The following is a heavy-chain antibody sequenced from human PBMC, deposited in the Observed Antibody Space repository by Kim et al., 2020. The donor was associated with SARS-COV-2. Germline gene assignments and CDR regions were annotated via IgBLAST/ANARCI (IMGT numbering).Heavy chain of an antibody. D-gene: IGHD3-16*01. CDR2: IKQDGSEK. J-gene: IGHJ4*02. CDR3: ARDRPPFPITFGR. Sequence: GGSLRLSCAASGFTFSSYWMNWVRQAPGKGLEWVANIKQDGSEKYYVDSVKGRFTISRDNAKNSLYLQMNSLRAEDTAVYYCARDRPPFPITFGRGGQGTLVTVSS. CDR1: GFTFSSYW. V-gene: IGHV3-7*01.